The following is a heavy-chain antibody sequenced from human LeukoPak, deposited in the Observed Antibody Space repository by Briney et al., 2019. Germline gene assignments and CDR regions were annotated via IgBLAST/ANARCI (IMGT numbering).Heavy chain of an antibody. Sequence: GGSLRLSCAASGFTFSDYYMSWIRQAPGKGPEWVSYISSSGNTIYYADSLKGRFTISRDNAKNSLYLQMNSLRAEDTAVYYCARMNYYYGMDVWGQGTTVTVSS. V-gene: IGHV3-11*01. J-gene: IGHJ6*02. CDR3: ARMNYYYGMDV. CDR1: GFTFSDYY. CDR2: ISSSGNTI.